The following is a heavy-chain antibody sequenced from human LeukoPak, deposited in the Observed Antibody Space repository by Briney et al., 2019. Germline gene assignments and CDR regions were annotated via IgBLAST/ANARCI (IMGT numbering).Heavy chain of an antibody. J-gene: IGHJ4*02. CDR2: INPNSGGT. V-gene: IGHV1-2*02. D-gene: IGHD1-26*01. CDR1: GYTFTGYY. CDR3: ARLVGATPV. Sequence: ASVKVSCKASGYTFTGYYMHWVRQAPGQGLEWMGWINPNSGGTNYAQKFQGRVTMTRDMSTSTVYMELSSLRSEDTAVYYCARLVGATPVWGQGTLVTVSS.